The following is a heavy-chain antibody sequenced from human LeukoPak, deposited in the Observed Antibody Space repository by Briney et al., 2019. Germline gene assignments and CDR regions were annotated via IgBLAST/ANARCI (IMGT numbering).Heavy chain of an antibody. J-gene: IGHJ4*02. CDR1: GGTFSSYT. D-gene: IGHD2-2*01. CDR3: ARAAPCSSTSCPFDY. CDR2: IIPILGIA. Sequence: SVKVSCKASGGTFSSYTIGWVRQAPGQGLEWMGRIIPILGIANYAQKFQGRVTITADKSTSTAYMELSSLRSEDTAVYYCARAAPCSSTSCPFDYWGQGTLVTVSS. V-gene: IGHV1-69*02.